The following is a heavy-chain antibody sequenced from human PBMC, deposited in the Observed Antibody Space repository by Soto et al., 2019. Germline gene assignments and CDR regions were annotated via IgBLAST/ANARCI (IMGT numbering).Heavy chain of an antibody. D-gene: IGHD2-8*01. CDR2: IDPSDSYT. Sequence: GESLKISSKVSGYSFTSYWSSWVRQMPGKGPEWMGRIDPSDSYTNYSASFPGPVTISADKSISTAYLQWSSKKASDTAMYYCARDVESTNGVCYVWFDPWGQGTMVTVSS. CDR3: ARDVESTNGVCYVWFDP. CDR1: GYSFTSYW. V-gene: IGHV5-10-1*01. J-gene: IGHJ5*02.